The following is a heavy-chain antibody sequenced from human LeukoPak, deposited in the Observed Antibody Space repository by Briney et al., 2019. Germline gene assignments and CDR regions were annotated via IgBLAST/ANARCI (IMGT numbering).Heavy chain of an antibody. J-gene: IGHJ3*01. CDR3: AYLSAFNTGAFDV. Sequence: SVTVSCKASGGIFNSKALSWVRQAPGQGLEWMGGIIPMFRTANYGQKFQGRVTITADDSTSTGYMELSSLRSEDTAVFYCAYLSAFNTGAFDVWGQGTVVTVSS. D-gene: IGHD3-3*02. V-gene: IGHV1-69*13. CDR2: IIPMFRTA. CDR1: GGIFNSKA.